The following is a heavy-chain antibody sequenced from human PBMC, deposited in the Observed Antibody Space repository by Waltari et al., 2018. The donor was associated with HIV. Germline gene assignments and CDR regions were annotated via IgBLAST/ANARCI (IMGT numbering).Heavy chain of an antibody. CDR3: AKDYFVVVTAAGPFDP. V-gene: IGHV3-30*18. J-gene: IGHJ5*02. CDR1: GFSFSSYG. Sequence: QVKLVESGGGVVQPGRSLRLSCAAFGFSFSSYGMYWFRQAPAKGLGWVAVISYDGSNKYYADSVKGRFTISRDNSKNTLYLQMNSLRAEDTAVYYCAKDYFVVVTAAGPFDPWGQGTLVTVSS. D-gene: IGHD2-21*02. CDR2: ISYDGSNK.